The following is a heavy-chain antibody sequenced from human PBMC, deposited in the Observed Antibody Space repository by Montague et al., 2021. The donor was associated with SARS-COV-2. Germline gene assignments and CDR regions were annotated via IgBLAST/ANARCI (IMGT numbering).Heavy chain of an antibody. V-gene: IGHV2-70*01. D-gene: IGHD5-18*01. J-gene: IGHJ6*02. Sequence: PALVKPTQTLTLTRTFSGFSLSTSGVGVGWIRQPPGKALEWLALXDWDDDKYYSTSLKTRLTISKDTSKNQVVLTMTNMDPVDTATYYCARMPVDTAMVGIPGPYYGMDVWGQGTTVTVSS. CDR1: GFSLSTSGVG. CDR3: ARMPVDTAMVGIPGPYYGMDV. CDR2: XDWDDDK.